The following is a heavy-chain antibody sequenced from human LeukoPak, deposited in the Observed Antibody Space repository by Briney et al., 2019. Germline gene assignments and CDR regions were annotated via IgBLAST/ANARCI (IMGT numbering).Heavy chain of an antibody. Sequence: SETLSLTCTVSGDSVSDGNYYWTWIRQPPGKGLEWIGYISNTGRTNYNPSLKSRVTMSVDTSTNQYSLKLTSVTAADTAIYYCAGQSYYGNAWYWGQGTLVTVSS. CDR3: AGQSYYGNAWY. V-gene: IGHV4-61*01. CDR2: ISNTGRT. J-gene: IGHJ4*02. D-gene: IGHD3-10*01. CDR1: GDSVSDGNYY.